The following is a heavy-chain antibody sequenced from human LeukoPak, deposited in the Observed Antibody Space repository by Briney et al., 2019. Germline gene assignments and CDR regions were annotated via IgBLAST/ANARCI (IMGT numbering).Heavy chain of an antibody. V-gene: IGHV3-7*01. CDR3: VRGGGSGNHFAS. CDR2: INPDGSET. CDR1: GFTFSRSW. Sequence: GGSLRLSCAASGFTFSRSWMSWVRQAPGKGLDWVANINPDGSETNYTDSVKGRFTIARDNAMNSLYLQMNSLSAEDTSLYYCVRGGGSGNHFASWGQGALVTVSS. D-gene: IGHD6-19*01. J-gene: IGHJ4*02.